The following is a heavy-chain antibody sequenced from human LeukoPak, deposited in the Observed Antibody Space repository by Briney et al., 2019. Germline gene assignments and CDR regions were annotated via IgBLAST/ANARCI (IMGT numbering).Heavy chain of an antibody. CDR2: IYPGDSDT. Sequence: GESLKISCKGSGYSFTSYRIGWVRQMPGKGLEWMGIIYPGDSDTRYSPSFQGQVTISADKSISTAYLQWSSLKASDTAMYYCASRGVGYSYGYGFDYWGQGTLVTVSS. D-gene: IGHD5-18*01. V-gene: IGHV5-51*01. CDR1: GYSFTSYR. J-gene: IGHJ4*02. CDR3: ASRGVGYSYGYGFDY.